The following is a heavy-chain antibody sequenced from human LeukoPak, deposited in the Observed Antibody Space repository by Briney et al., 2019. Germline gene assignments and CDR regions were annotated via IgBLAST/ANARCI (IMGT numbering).Heavy chain of an antibody. J-gene: IGHJ6*02. CDR3: ARAVLGVRFLEWLPSRYYGMDV. D-gene: IGHD3-3*01. V-gene: IGHV4-34*01. CDR1: GGSFSGYY. Sequence: SETLSLTCAVYGGSFSGYYWSWIRQPPGKGLEWIGEINHSGSTNYNPSLKSRVNISVDTSKNQFSLKLSSVTAADTAVYYCARAVLGVRFLEWLPSRYYGMDVWGQGTTVTVSS. CDR2: INHSGST.